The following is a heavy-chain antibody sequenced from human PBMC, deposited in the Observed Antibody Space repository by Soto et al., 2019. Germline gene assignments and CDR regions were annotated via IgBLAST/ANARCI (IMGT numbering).Heavy chain of an antibody. Sequence: GASVKVFCKASGGTFSTSTFTWVRQAPGQGLEWMGRTIPILDVADYAQDFQGRVTITADKSTSTAYMELTSLTSKDTAVYYCARDSPIGSTYSGYDAIDSWGQGTLVTVSS. J-gene: IGHJ4*02. CDR1: GGTFSTST. V-gene: IGHV1-69*04. D-gene: IGHD5-12*01. CDR2: TIPILDVA. CDR3: ARDSPIGSTYSGYDAIDS.